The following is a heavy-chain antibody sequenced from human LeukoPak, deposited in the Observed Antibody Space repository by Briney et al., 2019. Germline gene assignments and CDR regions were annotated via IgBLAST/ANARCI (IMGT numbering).Heavy chain of an antibody. Sequence: GGSLRLSCAASGFIFSNHAMSWVRQAPGKGLEWVSAISGSGGDTYYADSVKGRFAISRDNSKNTLYLQMNSLRAEDTAVYYCTKWAIQWFDPWGLGTLVTVSS. CDR3: TKWAIQWFDP. D-gene: IGHD5-18*01. CDR2: ISGSGGDT. V-gene: IGHV3-23*01. CDR1: GFIFSNHA. J-gene: IGHJ5*02.